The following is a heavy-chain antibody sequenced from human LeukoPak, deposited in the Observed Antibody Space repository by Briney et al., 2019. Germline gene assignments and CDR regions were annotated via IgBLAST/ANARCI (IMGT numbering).Heavy chain of an antibody. CDR1: GFTFTGHN. Sequence: RGSLRLSCAASGFTFTGHNMNWVRQAPGKGLEWVAYISISSGTIYYADSVKGRFSISRDNAKSSLDLQMNSLRAEDTAVYYCARDYGDSNYYYYYGMDVWGQGTTVTVSS. V-gene: IGHV3-48*04. D-gene: IGHD4-17*01. CDR2: ISISSGTI. CDR3: ARDYGDSNYYYYYGMDV. J-gene: IGHJ6*02.